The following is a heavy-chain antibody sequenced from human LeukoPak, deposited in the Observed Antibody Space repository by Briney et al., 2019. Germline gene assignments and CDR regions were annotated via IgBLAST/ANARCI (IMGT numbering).Heavy chain of an antibody. CDR2: IYPGDSDT. CDR3: ARIGIYYYYYMDV. Sequence: GESLKISCKGSGYSFTSYWIGWVRQMPGKSLEWMGIIYPGDSDTRYSPSFQGQVTISADKSISTAYLQWSSLKASDTTMYYCARIGIYYYYYMDVWGKGTTVTVSS. V-gene: IGHV5-51*01. CDR1: GYSFTSYW. J-gene: IGHJ6*03.